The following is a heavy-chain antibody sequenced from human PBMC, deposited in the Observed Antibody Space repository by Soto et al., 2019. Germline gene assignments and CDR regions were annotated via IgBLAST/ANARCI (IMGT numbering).Heavy chain of an antibody. CDR1: VGSISSSNW. Sequence: SETLSLTCAVSVGSISSSNWWSWVRQPPGKGLEWIGEIYHSGSTNYNPSLKSRVTISVDTSKNQFSLKLSSVTAADTAVYYCARECGSYPDCWGQGTLVSVSS. V-gene: IGHV4-4*02. CDR2: IYHSGST. D-gene: IGHD1-26*01. J-gene: IGHJ4*02. CDR3: ARECGSYPDC.